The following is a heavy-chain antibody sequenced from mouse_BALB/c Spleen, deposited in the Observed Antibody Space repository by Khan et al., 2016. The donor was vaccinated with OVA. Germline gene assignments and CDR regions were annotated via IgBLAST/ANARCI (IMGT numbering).Heavy chain of an antibody. V-gene: IGHV2-3*01. CDR1: GFSLTSYG. J-gene: IGHJ3*01. D-gene: IGHD1-1*01. CDR3: ALYYYGRAWFAY. Sequence: VQLVETGPGLVAPSQSLSITCTVSGFSLTSYGVGWVRQPPGKGLEWLGVLWGDGSTNYHSALISRLSISKDNSKSQVFLKLNSLQTDDTATYYCALYYYGRAWFAYWGQGTLVTVSA. CDR2: LWGDGST.